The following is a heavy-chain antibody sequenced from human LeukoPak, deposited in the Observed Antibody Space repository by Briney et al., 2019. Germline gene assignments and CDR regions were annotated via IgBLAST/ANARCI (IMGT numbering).Heavy chain of an antibody. V-gene: IGHV4-59*01. CDR2: IYYSGNT. D-gene: IGHD3-22*01. CDR3: ARDRQVNYYYGMDV. J-gene: IGHJ6*02. CDR1: GGSISSYY. Sequence: SETLSLTCTVSGGSISSYYWSWIRQPPGKGLEWIGYIYYSGNTNYNPSLKSRVTISVDTSKNQFSLKLSSVTAADTAVYYCARDRQVNYYYGMDVWGQGTTVTVSS.